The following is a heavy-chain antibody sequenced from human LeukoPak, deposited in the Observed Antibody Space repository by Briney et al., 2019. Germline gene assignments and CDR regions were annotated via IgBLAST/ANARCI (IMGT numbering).Heavy chain of an antibody. V-gene: IGHV3-21*01. CDR1: GFTFSSYS. J-gene: IGHJ3*02. Sequence: GGSLRLSCAASGFTFSSYSMNCVRQAPGKGLEWVSSISSSSSYIYYADSVKGRFTISRDNAKNSLYLQMNSLRAEDTAVYYCARDTQQQLVRGDAFDIWGQGTMVTVSS. D-gene: IGHD6-13*01. CDR3: ARDTQQQLVRGDAFDI. CDR2: ISSSSSYI.